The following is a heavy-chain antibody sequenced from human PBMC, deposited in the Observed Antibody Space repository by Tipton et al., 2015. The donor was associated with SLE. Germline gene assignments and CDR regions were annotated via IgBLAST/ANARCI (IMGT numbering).Heavy chain of an antibody. CDR1: GGSISSHY. CDR3: ARGSSGHGGWFDP. CDR2: IYYSGST. J-gene: IGHJ5*02. V-gene: IGHV4-59*11. D-gene: IGHD6-19*01. Sequence: TLSLTCTVSGGSISSHYWSWIRQPPGKGLEWIGYIYYSGSTNYNPSLKSRVTRSVDTSKNQFSLKLSSVTAADTAVYYRARGSSGHGGWFDPWGQGTLVTVSS.